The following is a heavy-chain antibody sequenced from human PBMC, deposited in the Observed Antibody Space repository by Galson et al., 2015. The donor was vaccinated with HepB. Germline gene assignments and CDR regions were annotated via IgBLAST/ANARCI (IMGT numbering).Heavy chain of an antibody. Sequence: SLRLSCAASGFTFSNAWMSWVRQAPGKGLEWVGRIKSKTDGGTTDYAAPVKGRFTISRDDSKNTLYLQMNSLKTEDTAVYYCMIIAVAGTLVDYWGQGTLVTVSS. J-gene: IGHJ4*02. CDR2: IKSKTDGGTT. CDR1: GFTFSNAW. CDR3: MIIAVAGTLVDY. D-gene: IGHD6-19*01. V-gene: IGHV3-15*01.